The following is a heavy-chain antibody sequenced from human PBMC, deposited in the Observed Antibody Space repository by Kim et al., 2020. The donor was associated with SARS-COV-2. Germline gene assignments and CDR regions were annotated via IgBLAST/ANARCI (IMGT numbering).Heavy chain of an antibody. J-gene: IGHJ5*02. D-gene: IGHD3-22*01. Sequence: SEKFQGRVTITRDTSASTDYMELSSLRSEDTAVYYCAREYDSSGYPRYFVSWGQGTLVTVSS. CDR3: AREYDSSGYPRYFVS. V-gene: IGHV1-3*01.